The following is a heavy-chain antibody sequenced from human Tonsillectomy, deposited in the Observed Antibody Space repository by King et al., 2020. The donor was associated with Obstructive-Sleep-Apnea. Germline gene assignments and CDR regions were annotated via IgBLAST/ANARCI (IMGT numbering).Heavy chain of an antibody. Sequence: QLVQSGAEVRKPGASVKVSCKVSGYSLSDLAMQWVRQAPGKGLEWMGGFDPDDTEIIYAQKFQGRVTVTEDTSTDTAYMEFRSLTSEDTAVYYCATGLLAAAGSRNDFWGQGTLVTVSS. CDR2: FDPDDTEI. V-gene: IGHV1-24*01. CDR1: GYSLSDLA. CDR3: ATGLLAAAGSRNDF. D-gene: IGHD6-13*01. J-gene: IGHJ4*02.